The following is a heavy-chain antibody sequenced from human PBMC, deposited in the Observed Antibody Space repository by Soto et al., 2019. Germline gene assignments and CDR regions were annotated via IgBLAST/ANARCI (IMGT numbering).Heavy chain of an antibody. Sequence: EVQLLESGGGLVQPGGSLRLSCAASGFTFSSYAMSWVRQAPGKGLEWVSAISGSGDSTYYADSVKGRFTISRDNSKNTLYLQMNSLRAADTALYYCARRSSGWYFDYWGQGTLVTVSS. CDR3: ARRSSGWYFDY. J-gene: IGHJ4*02. V-gene: IGHV3-23*01. CDR1: GFTFSSYA. CDR2: ISGSGDST. D-gene: IGHD6-19*01.